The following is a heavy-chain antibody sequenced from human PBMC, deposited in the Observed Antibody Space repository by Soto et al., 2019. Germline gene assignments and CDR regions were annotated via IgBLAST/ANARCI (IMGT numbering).Heavy chain of an antibody. J-gene: IGHJ6*02. CDR3: ARARPLGAARPGSYYYGMDV. D-gene: IGHD6-6*01. CDR1: GYTFTGYY. V-gene: IGHV1-2*04. Sequence: GASVKVSCKASGYTFTGYYMHWVRQAPGQGLEWMGWIYPNSGGTNYAQKFQGWVTMTRDTSISTAYLELSRLRSDDTAVYYCARARPLGAARPGSYYYGMDVWGQGTTVTVSS. CDR2: IYPNSGGT.